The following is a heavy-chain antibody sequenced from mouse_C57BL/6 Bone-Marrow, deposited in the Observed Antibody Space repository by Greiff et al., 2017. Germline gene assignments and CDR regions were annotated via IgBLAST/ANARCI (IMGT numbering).Heavy chain of an antibody. CDR3: ARGRLRFYYAMDY. V-gene: IGHV1-69*01. CDR1: GYTFTSYW. Sequence: VQLQQPGAELVMPGASVKLSCKASGYTFTSYWMHWVKQRPGQGLEWIGEIDPSDSYTTYNQKFKGKSTLTVDKSASTAYMQLSSLTSEDSAVYYCARGRLRFYYAMDYWGQGTSVTVSS. CDR2: IDPSDSYT. J-gene: IGHJ4*01. D-gene: IGHD3-2*02.